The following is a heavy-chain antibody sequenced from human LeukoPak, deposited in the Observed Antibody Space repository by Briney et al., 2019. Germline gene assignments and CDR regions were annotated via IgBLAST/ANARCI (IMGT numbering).Heavy chain of an antibody. Sequence: GRSLTLSCAASEFTFTTYGMHWVRQAPGKGLEWVAFIYYDGSNIYYADYVKGRFTISRDISKNTLYLQMDSLRAEDTAIYYCARDWKTNSFGYWGQGTLVTVSS. CDR3: ARDWKTNSFGY. V-gene: IGHV3-33*01. D-gene: IGHD1-1*01. CDR2: IYYDGSNI. J-gene: IGHJ4*02. CDR1: EFTFTTYG.